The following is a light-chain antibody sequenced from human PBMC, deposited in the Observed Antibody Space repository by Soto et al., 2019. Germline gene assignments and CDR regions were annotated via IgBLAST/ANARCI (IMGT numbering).Light chain of an antibody. CDR3: SSYTSSSAWV. V-gene: IGLV2-14*01. J-gene: IGLJ3*02. CDR2: DVS. CDR1: SSDVGGYNY. Sequence: QSALTQPASVSGSPGQSITISCTGTSSDVGGYNYVSWYQQHPGKDPKLMIYDVSNRPSGVSNRFSGSKSGNTASLTISGLQAEDDADYYCSSYTSSSAWVFGGGTKLTVL.